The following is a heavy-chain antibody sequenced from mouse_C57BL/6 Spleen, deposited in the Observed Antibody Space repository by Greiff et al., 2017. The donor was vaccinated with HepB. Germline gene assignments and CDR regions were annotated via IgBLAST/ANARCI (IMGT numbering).Heavy chain of an antibody. J-gene: IGHJ2*01. CDR1: GYTFTSYW. D-gene: IGHD1-1*01. CDR3: ARGITTSRFYFDY. CDR2: IDPSDSYT. V-gene: IGHV1-69*01. Sequence: VQLQQSGAELVMPGASVKLSCKASGYTFTSYWMHWVKQRPGQGLEWIGEIDPSDSYTNYNQKFKGKSTLTVDKSSSTAYMQLSSLTSEDSAVYYCARGITTSRFYFDYWGQGTTLTVSS.